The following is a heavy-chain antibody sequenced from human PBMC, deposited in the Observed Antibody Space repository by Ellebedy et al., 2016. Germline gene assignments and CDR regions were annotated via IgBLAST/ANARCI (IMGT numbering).Heavy chain of an antibody. J-gene: IGHJ4*02. D-gene: IGHD3-16*01. Sequence: GGSLRLSXAASGFTFSSYWMSWVRQAPGKGLEWVANIKQDGSEKYYVDSVKGRFTISRDNAKNSLYLQMNSLRAEDTAVYYCASLNRGRGCCFDYWGQGTLVTVSS. CDR3: ASLNRGRGCCFDY. CDR1: GFTFSSYW. V-gene: IGHV3-7*01. CDR2: IKQDGSEK.